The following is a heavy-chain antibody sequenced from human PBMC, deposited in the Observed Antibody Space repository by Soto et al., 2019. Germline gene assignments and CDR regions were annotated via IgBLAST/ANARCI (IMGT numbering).Heavy chain of an antibody. D-gene: IGHD6-6*01. J-gene: IGHJ6*03. CDR1: GFTFSSYW. V-gene: IGHV3-7*01. Sequence: EVQLVESGGGLVQPGGSLRLSCAASGFTFSSYWMSWVRQAPGKGLEWVANIKQDGSEKYYVDSVKGRFTISRDNAKNSLYLQMNSLRAEDMAVYYCARLSTYSSSVTDYYYYMDVWGKGTTVTVSS. CDR2: IKQDGSEK. CDR3: ARLSTYSSSVTDYYYYMDV.